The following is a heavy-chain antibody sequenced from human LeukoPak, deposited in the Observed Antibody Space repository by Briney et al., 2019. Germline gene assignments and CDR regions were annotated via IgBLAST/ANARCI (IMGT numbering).Heavy chain of an antibody. V-gene: IGHV3-7*01. D-gene: IGHD6-19*01. CDR1: GFTFDDYW. CDR2: INQDGSEK. Sequence: SGGSLRLSCGASGFTFDDYWMSWVRQAPGQGLEWVANINQDGSEKYYLDSAKGRFTISRDNARNSLYLQVNSLRAEDTAVYYCARREGSDWYSGLDIWGQGTMVTVSS. J-gene: IGHJ3*02. CDR3: ARREGSDWYSGLDI.